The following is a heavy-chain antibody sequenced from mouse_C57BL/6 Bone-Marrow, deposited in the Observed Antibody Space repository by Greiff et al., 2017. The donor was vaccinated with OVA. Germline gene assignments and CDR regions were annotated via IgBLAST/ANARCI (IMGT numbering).Heavy chain of an antibody. CDR1: GFTFSSYG. CDR2: ISSGGSYT. V-gene: IGHV5-6*01. J-gene: IGHJ2*01. Sequence: EVQLVESGGDLVKPGGSLKLSCAASGFTFSSYGMSWVRQTPDKRLEWVATISSGGSYTYYPDSVKGRFTISRDNAKNTLYLQMSSLKSEDTAMYDCASLLSHFDYWGQGTTLTVSS. CDR3: ASLLSHFDY. D-gene: IGHD2-1*01.